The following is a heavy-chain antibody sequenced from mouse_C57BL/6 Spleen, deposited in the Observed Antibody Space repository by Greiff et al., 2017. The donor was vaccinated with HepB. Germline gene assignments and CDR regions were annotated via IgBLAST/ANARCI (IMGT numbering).Heavy chain of an antibody. CDR1: GFNIKDDY. J-gene: IGHJ2*01. CDR3: VFITTVVAK. CDR2: IDPENGDT. D-gene: IGHD1-1*01. V-gene: IGHV14-4*01. Sequence: VQLQQSGAELVRPGASVKLSCTASGFNIKDDYMHWVKQRPEQGLEWIGWIDPENGDTEYASKFQGKATITADTSTNTAYLQLSSLTSEDTAVYYCVFITTVVAKWGQGTTLTVSS.